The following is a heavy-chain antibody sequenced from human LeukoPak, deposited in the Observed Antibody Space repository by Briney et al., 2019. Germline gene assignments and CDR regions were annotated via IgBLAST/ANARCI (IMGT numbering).Heavy chain of an antibody. Sequence: GSLRLSXAXSGFTFSSYSMNWVRQAPGKGLEWVSSISSSSSYIYYADSVKGRFTISRDNPKNTLYIQMNSLRAEDTAVYYCAREYCGRTSCAGLDYWGQGTLVTVSS. CDR1: GFTFSSYS. D-gene: IGHD2-2*01. J-gene: IGHJ4*02. CDR3: AREYCGRTSCAGLDY. V-gene: IGHV3-21*01. CDR2: ISSSSSYI.